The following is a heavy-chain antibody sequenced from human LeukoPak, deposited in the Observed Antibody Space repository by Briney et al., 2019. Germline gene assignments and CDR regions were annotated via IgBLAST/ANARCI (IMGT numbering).Heavy chain of an antibody. D-gene: IGHD5-12*01. CDR2: FYPTGST. Sequence: PSETLSLTCNVSGDSISGYYWSWIRQSAGKGLEWIGRFYPTGSTNYNPSLKSRVTISVDTSKNQFSLKVRSVTAADTAVYYCARKVSGYSWNWFDPWGQGTLVTVSS. V-gene: IGHV4-4*07. CDR3: ARKVSGYSWNWFDP. CDR1: GDSISGYY. J-gene: IGHJ5*02.